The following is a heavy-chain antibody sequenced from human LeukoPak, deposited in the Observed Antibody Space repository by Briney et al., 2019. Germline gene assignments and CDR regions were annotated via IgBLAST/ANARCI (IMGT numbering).Heavy chain of an antibody. V-gene: IGHV4-59*01. CDR2: IYYSGST. CDR1: GGSISRYY. Sequence: SDTLSLTCTVSGGSISRYYWSWLRQPPGKGLEWIGYIYYSGSTNYNPSLKRRVPISVDTSKSQFSLKLTSVTAADTAVYYCAREGSGSYYYPFDYWGQGTLVTVSS. J-gene: IGHJ4*02. CDR3: AREGSGSYYYPFDY. D-gene: IGHD3-10*01.